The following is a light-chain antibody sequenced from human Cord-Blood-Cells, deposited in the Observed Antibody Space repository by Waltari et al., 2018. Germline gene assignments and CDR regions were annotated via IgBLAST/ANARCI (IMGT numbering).Light chain of an antibody. CDR1: QSVSSN. J-gene: IGKJ2*03. V-gene: IGKV3-15*01. CDR3: QQYNNWPLYS. Sequence: VMTQSPATLSVSPGERATLSCRASQSVSSNLAWYQQKPGQAPRLLIYGASTRATGIPARFSGSGSGTEFTLTISSLQSEDFAVYYCQQYNNWPLYSFGQGTKLEIK. CDR2: GAS.